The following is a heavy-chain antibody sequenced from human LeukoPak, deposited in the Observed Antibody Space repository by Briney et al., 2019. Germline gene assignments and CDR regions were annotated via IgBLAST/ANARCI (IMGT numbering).Heavy chain of an antibody. CDR1: GFTFSSSW. D-gene: IGHD2-2*02. CDR3: AKGYCRGISCYSDY. J-gene: IGHJ4*02. Sequence: PGGSLRLSCAASGFTFSSSWMHWVRQGPGKGLVWVSRINSDGTSTTYADSVKGRFTISRDNSKNTLYLQMNSLRAEDTAVYYCAKGYCRGISCYSDYWGQGTLVTVSS. CDR2: INSDGTST. V-gene: IGHV3-74*01.